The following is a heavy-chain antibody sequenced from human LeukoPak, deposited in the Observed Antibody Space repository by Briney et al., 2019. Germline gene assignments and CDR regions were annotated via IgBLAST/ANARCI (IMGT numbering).Heavy chain of an antibody. J-gene: IGHJ5*02. V-gene: IGHV1-2*02. CDR3: ASADRLDGGPYLIGP. Sequence: GASVKVSCKTSGYSFTDYYMHWVRQAPGQGLEWMGWINPNSGGTSSAQKFQGGVTMTRDTSITTVYMEVSWLTSDDTAIYYCASADRLDGGPYLIGPWGQGTLVTVSS. D-gene: IGHD2-21*01. CDR2: INPNSGGT. CDR1: GYSFTDYY.